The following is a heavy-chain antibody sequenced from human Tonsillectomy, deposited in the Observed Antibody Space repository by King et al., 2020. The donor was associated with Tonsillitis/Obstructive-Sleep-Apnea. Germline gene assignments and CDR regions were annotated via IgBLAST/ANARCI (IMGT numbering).Heavy chain of an antibody. V-gene: IGHV1-46*01. D-gene: IGHD1-14*01. J-gene: IGHJ4*02. CDR3: ARDDVVGRYIDS. CDR2: INPSSGVT. Sequence: VQLVESGAEVKTPGASVKVSCKASGYTFTRYYIHWVRQARGQGLEWMGIINPSSGVTTYVPKFQGRVTMTKDTSGSTVYLFLSSLRSEDTAVYYCARDDVVGRYIDSWGQGTLVTVSS. CDR1: GYTFTRYY.